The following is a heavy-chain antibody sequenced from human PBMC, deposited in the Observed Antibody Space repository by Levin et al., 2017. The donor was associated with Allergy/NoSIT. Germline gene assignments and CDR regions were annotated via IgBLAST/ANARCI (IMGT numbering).Heavy chain of an antibody. CDR2: ISYDGSNK. V-gene: IGHV3-30*04. Sequence: GGSLRLSCAASGFTFSSYAMHWVRQAPGKGLEWVAVISYDGSNKYYADSVKGRFTISRDNSKNTLYLQMNSLRAEDTAVYYCARESTGYSSGWSSLLGYYGMDVWGQGTTVTVSS. CDR1: GFTFSSYA. CDR3: ARESTGYSSGWSSLLGYYGMDV. J-gene: IGHJ6*02. D-gene: IGHD6-19*01.